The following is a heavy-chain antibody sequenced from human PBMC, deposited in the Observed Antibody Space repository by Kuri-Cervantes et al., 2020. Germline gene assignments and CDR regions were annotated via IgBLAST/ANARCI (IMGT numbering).Heavy chain of an antibody. CDR1: GFTFSKAY. J-gene: IGHJ4*02. V-gene: IGHV3-15*01. Sequence: GGSLRLSCAASGFTFSKAYMSWVRQAPGKGLEWVGHIKSKIDGGTTDYAAPVKGRFTISRDDSKNTLYLQMNSLRAEDTAVYYCAKVGSRGERGHVWGSYRQPWYFDYWGQGTLVTVSS. CDR3: AKVGSRGERGHVWGSYRQPWYFDY. CDR2: IKSKIDGGTT. D-gene: IGHD3-16*02.